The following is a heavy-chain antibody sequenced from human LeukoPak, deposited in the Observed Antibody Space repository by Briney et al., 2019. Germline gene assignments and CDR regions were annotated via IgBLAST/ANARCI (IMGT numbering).Heavy chain of an antibody. CDR3: AKGAYYVWGSYRY. J-gene: IGHJ4*02. CDR2: ISWNSGSI. CDR1: GFTFDDYA. Sequence: PGGSLRLSCAASGFTFDDYAMHWGRQAPGKGLGWVSGISWNSGSIGYADSVKGRFTISRDNAKNSLYLQMNSLRAEDTALYYCAKGAYYVWGSYRYWGQGTLVTVSS. D-gene: IGHD3-16*02. V-gene: IGHV3-9*01.